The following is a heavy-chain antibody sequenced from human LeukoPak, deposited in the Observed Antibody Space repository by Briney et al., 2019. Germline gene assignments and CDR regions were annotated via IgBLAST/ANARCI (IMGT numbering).Heavy chain of an antibody. CDR3: ANPYCSSTSCHDAFDI. D-gene: IGHD2-2*01. CDR2: ISGSGGST. CDR1: GFTLSSNA. V-gene: IGHV3-23*01. J-gene: IGHJ3*02. Sequence: TGGSLRLSCAASGFTLSSNAMSWVRQAPGKGLEWVSAISGSGGSTYYADSVKGRFTISRDNSKNTLYLQMNSLRAEDTAVYYCANPYCSSTSCHDAFDIWGQGTMVTVSS.